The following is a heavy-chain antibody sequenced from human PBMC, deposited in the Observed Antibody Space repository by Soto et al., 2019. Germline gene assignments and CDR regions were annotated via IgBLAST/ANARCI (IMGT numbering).Heavy chain of an antibody. V-gene: IGHV3-64*01. J-gene: IGHJ6*03. Sequence: PGGSLRLSCAASGFTLSGYAMDWVRQAPGKGLEYVSGISSNGVGTYYANSVQGRFTISRDNSKNTVYLQMGSLRPEDMAVYYCARRARPDFYYMDGWGKGTTVTVSS. CDR3: ARRARPDFYYMDG. CDR2: ISSNGVGT. D-gene: IGHD6-6*01. CDR1: GFTLSGYA.